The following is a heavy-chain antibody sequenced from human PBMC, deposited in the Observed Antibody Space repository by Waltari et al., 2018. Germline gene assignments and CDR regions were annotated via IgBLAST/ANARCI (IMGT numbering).Heavy chain of an antibody. D-gene: IGHD1-26*01. CDR1: GSHFSHTS. V-gene: IGHV3-23*04. CDR3: AKSTGSYYEVFDY. Sequence: EVRLVESGGGLVQPGGSLTLSCAGSGSHFSHTSMVWVRQAPGKGLECVSTISGSGGTTFYADSVKGRFTMSKDNSKNTLFLQMNSLRFDDTAEYYCAKSTGSYYEVFDYWGRGTLVTVSS. CDR2: ISGSGGTT. J-gene: IGHJ4*02.